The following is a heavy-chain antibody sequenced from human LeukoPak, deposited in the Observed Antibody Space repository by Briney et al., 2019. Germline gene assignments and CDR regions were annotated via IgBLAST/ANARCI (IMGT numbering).Heavy chain of an antibody. CDR3: ARGGGLLRFEPFDY. Sequence: ASVKVSCKASGYTFTSYDINWVRQATGQGREWMGWINPNSGNTGYAQKFQGRVTMTRNTSISTAYMELSSLRSEHTAVYYCARGGGLLRFEPFDYWGQGTLVTVSS. V-gene: IGHV1-8*01. CDR2: INPNSGNT. D-gene: IGHD3-3*01. CDR1: GYTFTSYD. J-gene: IGHJ4*02.